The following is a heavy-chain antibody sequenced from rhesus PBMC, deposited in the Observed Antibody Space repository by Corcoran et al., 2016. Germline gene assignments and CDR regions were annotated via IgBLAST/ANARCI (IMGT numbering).Heavy chain of an antibody. D-gene: IGHD1-20*01. J-gene: IGHJ4*01. CDR3: AKAGWNNGIDY. V-gene: IGHV4-147*01. Sequence: QVQLQESGPGLVKPSETLSLTCAVSGGSISSNYWSWIRQSPGKGLEWIGYIYGGSGSTSYNPSLKRQVTISTDTSKNQFSLKLISVTAAATAVYYCAKAGWNNGIDYWRQGVLVTVSS. CDR1: GGSISSNY. CDR2: IYGGSGST.